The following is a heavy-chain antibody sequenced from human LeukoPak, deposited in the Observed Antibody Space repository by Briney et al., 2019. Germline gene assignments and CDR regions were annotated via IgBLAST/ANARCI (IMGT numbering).Heavy chain of an antibody. Sequence: GGSLRLSCAASGFTFSRYSVNWVRQAPGKGLEWVSYISSSSSTIYYADSVKGRFTISRDNAKNSLYLQMNSLRAEDTAVYYCARYKFGFVYSSSSFGEFDYWGQGTLVTVSS. CDR1: GFTFSRYS. V-gene: IGHV3-48*04. J-gene: IGHJ4*02. CDR3: ARYKFGFVYSSSSFGEFDY. CDR2: ISSSSSTI. D-gene: IGHD6-6*01.